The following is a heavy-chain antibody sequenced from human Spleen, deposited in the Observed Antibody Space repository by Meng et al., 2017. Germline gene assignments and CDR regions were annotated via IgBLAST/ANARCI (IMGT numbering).Heavy chain of an antibody. Sequence: GGSLRLSCAASGVTFSSYWMHWVRQAPGKGLVWVSRINTDASSTTYADSVKGRSTISRDDAKNTVYLQMNSLRAEDTAVYYCARDADWVIFDHWGQGALVTVSS. CDR2: INTDASST. J-gene: IGHJ4*02. CDR1: GVTFSSYW. V-gene: IGHV3-74*03. CDR3: ARDADWVIFDH. D-gene: IGHD3-9*01.